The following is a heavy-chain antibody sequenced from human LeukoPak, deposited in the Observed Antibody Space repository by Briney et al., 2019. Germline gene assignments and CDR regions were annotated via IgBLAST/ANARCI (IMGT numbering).Heavy chain of an antibody. J-gene: IGHJ4*02. Sequence: PGGSLRPSCAASGFTFSNYGMHWVRQAPGKGLEWVAVIWNDGSNKYYADSVKGRFTISRDNSKNTLYLQMNSLRAEDTAVYYCARDSYYGSGSSPEYWGQGTLVTVSS. CDR1: GFTFSNYG. CDR3: ARDSYYGSGSSPEY. D-gene: IGHD3-10*01. V-gene: IGHV3-33*01. CDR2: IWNDGSNK.